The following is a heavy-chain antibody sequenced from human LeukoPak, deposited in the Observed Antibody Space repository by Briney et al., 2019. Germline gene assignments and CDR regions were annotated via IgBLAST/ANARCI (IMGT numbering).Heavy chain of an antibody. CDR1: GGSISSYY. V-gene: IGHV4-59*06. D-gene: IGHD4-23*01. Sequence: SETLSLTCTVSGGSISSYYWTWIRQPPGKGLEWIGHIHYSGNTYYNPSLKSRVSISVDTSKNQFSLKLSSVTAADTAVYYCARENNDYGGKKAFDYWGQGTLVTVSS. CDR2: IHYSGNT. CDR3: ARENNDYGGKKAFDY. J-gene: IGHJ4*02.